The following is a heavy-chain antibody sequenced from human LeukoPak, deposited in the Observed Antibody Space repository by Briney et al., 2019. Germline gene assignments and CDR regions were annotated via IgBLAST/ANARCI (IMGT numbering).Heavy chain of an antibody. V-gene: IGHV1-18*04. CDR2: ISAYNGNT. Sequence: ASVKVSCKASGYTFTSYGISWVRQAPGQGLEWMGWISAYNGNTNYAQKLQGRVTMTTDTSTSTAYMELRSLRSDDTAVYYCARGYVGGIAAAATVRYWGQGTLVTVSS. D-gene: IGHD6-13*01. J-gene: IGHJ4*02. CDR1: GYTFTSYG. CDR3: ARGYVGGIAAAATVRY.